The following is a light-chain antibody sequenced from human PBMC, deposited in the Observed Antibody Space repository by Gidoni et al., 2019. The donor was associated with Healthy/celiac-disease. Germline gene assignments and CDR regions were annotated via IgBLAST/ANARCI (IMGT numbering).Light chain of an antibody. V-gene: IGLV2-14*01. Sequence: QSALTQPASVSGSPGQSITISCTGTSSDVGGYNYVSWYQQHPGKAPKLLIYEVSNRPSGVSNRFSGSKSGNTASLTISGLQAEDEADYHCSSYTISSTYVFGTGTKVTV. CDR1: SSDVGGYNY. CDR2: EVS. J-gene: IGLJ1*01. CDR3: SSYTISSTYV.